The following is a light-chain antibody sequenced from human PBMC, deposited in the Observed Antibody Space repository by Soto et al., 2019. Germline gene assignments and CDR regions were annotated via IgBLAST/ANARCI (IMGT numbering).Light chain of an antibody. V-gene: IGLV2-14*01. CDR1: SSDVGGYNY. CDR2: KVS. Sequence: QSALTQPASVSGSPGQSITISCTGTSSDVGGYNYVSWYQQYPGRVPKLLIYKVSNRPSGVSNRFSGSKSGNTASLTISGLQAEDEADYYCSSYSSSSVSYVFGTGTKVTVL. CDR3: SSYSSSSVSYV. J-gene: IGLJ1*01.